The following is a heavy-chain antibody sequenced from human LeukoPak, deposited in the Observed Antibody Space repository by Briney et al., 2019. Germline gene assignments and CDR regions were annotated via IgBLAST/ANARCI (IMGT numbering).Heavy chain of an antibody. J-gene: IGHJ4*02. CDR1: GYTFSSNY. D-gene: IGHD2-15*01. CDR3: ARGGSWYYFDY. V-gene: IGHV1-46*01. CDR2: IHPSGGTT. Sequence: ATVKFFCKASGYTFSSNYIHWARQGPGQGLEWMGIIHPSGGTTSYPQKFQAKVPMPRDTSTRTVYMERSSLRSDDTAVYYCARGGSWYYFDYWGQGTLVTVSS.